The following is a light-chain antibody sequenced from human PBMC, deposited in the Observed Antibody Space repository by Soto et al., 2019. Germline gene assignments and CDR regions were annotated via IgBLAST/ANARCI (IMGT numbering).Light chain of an antibody. CDR1: QSVSSN. CDR3: QQYYDWPIT. J-gene: IGKJ5*01. V-gene: IGKV3-15*01. Sequence: EIVMTQSPATLSVSPGESATLSCRASQSVSSNLAWHQQKPGQAPRILMYDASTRATGISARFSGSGSGTEFTLTISSLQSEDFATYYCQQYYDWPITFGQGTRLEIK. CDR2: DAS.